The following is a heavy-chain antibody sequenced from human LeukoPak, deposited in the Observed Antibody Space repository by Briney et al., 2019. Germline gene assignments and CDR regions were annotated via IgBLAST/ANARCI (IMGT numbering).Heavy chain of an antibody. J-gene: IGHJ4*02. V-gene: IGHV4-34*01. Sequence: SETLSLTCAVYGGSFSGYYWSWIRQPPGKGLEWIGEINHGGSTNYNPSLKSRVTISVDTSKNQFSLRLSSVTAADTAVYYCARGNCTNGVCEITMVRGVTFDYWGQGTLSPSPQ. CDR2: INHGGST. CDR1: GGSFSGYY. CDR3: ARGNCTNGVCEITMVRGVTFDY. D-gene: IGHD3-10*01.